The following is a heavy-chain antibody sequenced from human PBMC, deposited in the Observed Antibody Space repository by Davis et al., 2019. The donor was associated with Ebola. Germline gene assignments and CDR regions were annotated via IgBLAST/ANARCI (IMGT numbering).Heavy chain of an antibody. CDR2: IYTVGSPT. J-gene: IGHJ4*02. CDR1: GFSFKNYE. Sequence: PGGSLRLSCAASGFSFKNYEMNWVRQAPGKGLEWLSYIYTVGSPTYYADSVKGRFTVSRDNTKNSLYLQMTNLSADDSAIYYCARVGGTSGSFLDCWGRGTLVTVSA. CDR3: ARVGGTSGSFLDC. D-gene: IGHD1-26*01. V-gene: IGHV3-48*03.